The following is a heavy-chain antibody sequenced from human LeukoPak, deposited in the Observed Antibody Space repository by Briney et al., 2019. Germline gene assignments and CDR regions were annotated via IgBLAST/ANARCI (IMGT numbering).Heavy chain of an antibody. V-gene: IGHV3-21*01. Sequence: GGSLILSCVASGFTFSSYSMNWVRQAPGKGLEWVSSISGSSSYIYYADSLKGRFTISRDNSKKSLYLQMNSLRAEDMAVYYCARGTSGSYSFDYWGQGTLVTVSS. D-gene: IGHD1-26*01. CDR2: ISGSSSYI. CDR3: ARGTSGSYSFDY. J-gene: IGHJ4*02. CDR1: GFTFSSYS.